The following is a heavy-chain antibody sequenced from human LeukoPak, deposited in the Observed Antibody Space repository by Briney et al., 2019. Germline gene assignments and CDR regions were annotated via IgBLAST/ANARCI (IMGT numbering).Heavy chain of an antibody. Sequence: SETLSLTCTVSGGSISSYYWSWIRQPPGKGLEWIGYIYYSGSTNYNPSLKSRVTISVDTSKNQFSLKLSSVIAADTAVYYCARSTSMLPPCGDLAYWGQGTLVTVSS. CDR1: GGSISSYY. V-gene: IGHV4-59*01. CDR3: ARSTSMLPPCGDLAY. D-gene: IGHD2-2*01. CDR2: IYYSGST. J-gene: IGHJ4*02.